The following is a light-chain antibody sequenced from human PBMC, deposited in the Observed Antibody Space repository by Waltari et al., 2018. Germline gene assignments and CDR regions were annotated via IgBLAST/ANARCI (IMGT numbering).Light chain of an antibody. CDR2: EAP. V-gene: IGKV1-5*03. J-gene: IGKJ1*01. Sequence: DIQMTQSPSTLSASIGDRVTITCRASQSISNWLAWYQQKPGKAPKLLIYEAPVLESGVPSRFSGGGSGSEFTLTIGSLQPDDFATYYCQRYDGPASGTFGQGTKVEIK. CDR1: QSISNW. CDR3: QRYDGPASGT.